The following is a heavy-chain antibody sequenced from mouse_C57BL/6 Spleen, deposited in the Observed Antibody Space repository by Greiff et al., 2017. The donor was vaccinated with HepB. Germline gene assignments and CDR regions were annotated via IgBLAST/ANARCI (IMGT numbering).Heavy chain of an antibody. D-gene: IGHD2-4*01. CDR3: ARSNYDYDGWFAY. J-gene: IGHJ3*01. CDR1: GYTFTDYY. Sequence: VQRVESGPELVKPGASVKISCKASGYTFTDYYINWVKQRPGQGLEWIGWIYPGSGNTKYNEKFKGKATLTVDTSSSTAYMQLSSLTSEDSAVYFCARSNYDYDGWFAYWGQGTLVTVSA. V-gene: IGHV1-84*01. CDR2: IYPGSGNT.